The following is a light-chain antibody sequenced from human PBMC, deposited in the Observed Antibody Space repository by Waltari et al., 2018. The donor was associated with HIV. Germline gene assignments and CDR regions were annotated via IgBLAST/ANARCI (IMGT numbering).Light chain of an antibody. V-gene: IGLV1-47*01. CDR3: STWDNSLSHWV. CDR1: LSHLGGNF. J-gene: IGLJ3*02. Sequence: QSLVTQPPSASGTPGQNISISGPGALSHLGGNFVYWYQQRPGPSPRLLIYRNDHRPSGVPDRFSGSKSATSASLAISGLRSEDEADYHCSTWDNSLSHWVFGGGTKVTVL. CDR2: RND.